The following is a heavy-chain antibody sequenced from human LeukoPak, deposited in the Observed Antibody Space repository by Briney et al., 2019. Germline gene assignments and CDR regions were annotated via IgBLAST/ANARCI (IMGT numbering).Heavy chain of an antibody. CDR2: IYHSGST. Sequence: PSGTLSLTCAVSGGSISSSNWWSWIRQPPGKELEWIGEIYHSGSTNYNPSLKSRVTISVDKSKNQFSLKLSSVTAADTAVYYCALDYYDSSGYYYDAYWDQGTLVTVSS. D-gene: IGHD3-22*01. V-gene: IGHV4-4*02. CDR3: ALDYYDSSGYYYDAY. CDR1: GGSISSSNW. J-gene: IGHJ4*02.